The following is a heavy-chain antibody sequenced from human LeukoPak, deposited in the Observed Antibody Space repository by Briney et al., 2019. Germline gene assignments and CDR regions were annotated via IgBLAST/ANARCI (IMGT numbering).Heavy chain of an antibody. D-gene: IGHD1-7*01. V-gene: IGHV3-30-3*01. CDR3: ARGTYNWNYVD. J-gene: IGHJ4*02. CDR2: ISYDGSNK. Sequence: GGSLRLSCAASGFTFSSYAMHWVRQAPGKGLEWVAVISYDGSNKYYADSVKGRFIISRDNSKNTLYLQMNSLRAEDTAVYYCARGTYNWNYVDWGQGALVTVSS. CDR1: GFTFSSYA.